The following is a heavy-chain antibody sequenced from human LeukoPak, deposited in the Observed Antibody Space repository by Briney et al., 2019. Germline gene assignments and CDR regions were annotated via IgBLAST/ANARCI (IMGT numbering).Heavy chain of an antibody. CDR2: INHSGST. V-gene: IGHV4-34*01. D-gene: IGHD2-2*01. CDR3: ARALRDTVVVPAARRIRFDP. Sequence: SETLSLTCAVYGGSFSGYYWSWIRQPPGKGLEWIGEINHSGSTNYNPSLKSRVTISVDTSKNQFSLKLSSVTAADTAVYYCARALRDTVVVPAARRIRFDPWGQGTLVTVSS. J-gene: IGHJ5*02. CDR1: GGSFSGYY.